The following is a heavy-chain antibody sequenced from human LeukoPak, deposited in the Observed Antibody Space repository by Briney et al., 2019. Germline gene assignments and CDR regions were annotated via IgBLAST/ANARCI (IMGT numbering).Heavy chain of an antibody. CDR3: AKAPSGTPYQFDY. Sequence: GGSLRLSCAASGFTLSTYEMNWVRQAPGKGLEWVAYIGRYGVTTYYADSVKGRFTISGDNAKNSLNLQMNSLRAEDTAVYYCAKAPSGTPYQFDYWGQGTLVIVSS. D-gene: IGHD3-10*01. CDR1: GFTLSTYE. J-gene: IGHJ4*02. CDR2: IGRYGVTT. V-gene: IGHV3-48*03.